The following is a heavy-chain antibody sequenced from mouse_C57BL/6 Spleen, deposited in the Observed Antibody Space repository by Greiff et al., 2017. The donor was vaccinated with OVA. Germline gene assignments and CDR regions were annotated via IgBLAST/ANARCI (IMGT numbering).Heavy chain of an antibody. D-gene: IGHD1-1*01. CDR2: IDPANGNT. Sequence: DVKLVESVAELVRPGASVKLSCTASGFNIKNTYMHWVKQRPEQGLEWIGRIDPANGNTKYAPKFQGKATITADTSSNTAYLQLSSLTSEDTAIYYCARWDYYYGSSYEFAYWGQGTLVTVSA. J-gene: IGHJ3*01. CDR3: ARWDYYYGSSYEFAY. CDR1: GFNIKNTY. V-gene: IGHV14-3*01.